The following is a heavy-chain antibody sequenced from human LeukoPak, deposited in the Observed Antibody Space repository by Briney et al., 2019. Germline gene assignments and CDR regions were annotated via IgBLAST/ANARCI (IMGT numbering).Heavy chain of an antibody. V-gene: IGHV3-33*06. CDR2: ISFDGSSK. Sequence: GKSLRLSCAASGFTVNSYGMSWVRQAPGKGPEWVAFISFDGSSKYYGDSVKGRFVIHRDNSQHTMYLQMDSLRAEDTATYYCAKDLSPRGYTYGYGVFEIWGQGTRVTVSS. CDR1: GFTVNSYG. D-gene: IGHD5-18*01. J-gene: IGHJ3*02. CDR3: AKDLSPRGYTYGYGVFEI.